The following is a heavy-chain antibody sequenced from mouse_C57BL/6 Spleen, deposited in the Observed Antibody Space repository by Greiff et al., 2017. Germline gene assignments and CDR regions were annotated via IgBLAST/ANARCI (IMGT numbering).Heavy chain of an antibody. V-gene: IGHV3-6*01. CDR2: ISYDGSN. J-gene: IGHJ2*01. D-gene: IGHD2-4*01. CDR3: ARGDYDEYYFDY. Sequence: EVKLLESGPGLVKPSQSLSLTCSVTGYSITSGYYWNWIRQFPGNKLEWMGYISYDGSNNYNPSLKNRISITRDTSKNQFFLKLNSVTTEDTATYYCARGDYDEYYFDYWGQGTTLTVSS. CDR1: GYSITSGYY.